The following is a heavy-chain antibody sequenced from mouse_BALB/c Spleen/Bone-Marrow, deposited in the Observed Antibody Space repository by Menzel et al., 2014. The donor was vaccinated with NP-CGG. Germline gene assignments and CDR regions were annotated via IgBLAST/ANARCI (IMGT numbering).Heavy chain of an antibody. J-gene: IGHJ2*01. CDR1: GYTFTSYV. Sequence: EVKLQESGPELVKPGASVKMSCKASGYTFTSYVMHWVKQKPGQGLEWIGYINPYNDGTKYNEKFRGRATLTSDKSSSTAYMELSSLTSEDSAVYYCARSYGGGDYWGQGTTLTVSS. CDR2: INPYNDGT. CDR3: ARSYGGGDY. D-gene: IGHD1-1*01. V-gene: IGHV1-14*01.